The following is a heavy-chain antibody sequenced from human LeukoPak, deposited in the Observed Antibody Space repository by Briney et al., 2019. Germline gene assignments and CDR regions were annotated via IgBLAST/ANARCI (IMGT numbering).Heavy chain of an antibody. CDR2: ITGSGGST. Sequence: GGTLRLSCAASGFTFSTYGMSWVRQAPGKGLEWVSVITGSGGSTYYADSVKGRFTISRDNSKNTLYLQINSLRVEDTAVYYCARDQLGAVLYFDYWGQGTLVTVSS. D-gene: IGHD1-1*01. CDR3: ARDQLGAVLYFDY. J-gene: IGHJ4*02. CDR1: GFTFSTYG. V-gene: IGHV3-23*01.